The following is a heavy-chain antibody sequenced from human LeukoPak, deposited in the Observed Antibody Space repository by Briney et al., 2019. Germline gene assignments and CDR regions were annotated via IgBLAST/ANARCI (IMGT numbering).Heavy chain of an antibody. V-gene: IGHV3-23*01. CDR2: IHERGVST. J-gene: IGHJ4*02. Sequence: GGALRLSCAASGFTLSSYAMSWVRPAPGKGLEWVSAIHERGVSTYYADSVKGRFTVSIDKSDNTLYLQMNSLRAEDTAVYYCAKGIRRYPEPSSWSCFDYWGQGTLVTVSS. CDR1: GFTLSSYA. D-gene: IGHD6-13*01. CDR3: AKGIRRYPEPSSWSCFDY.